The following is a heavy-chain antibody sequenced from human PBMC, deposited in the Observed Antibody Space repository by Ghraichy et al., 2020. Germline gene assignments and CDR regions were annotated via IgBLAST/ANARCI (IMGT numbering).Heavy chain of an antibody. Sequence: GESLNISCAASGFTFSSYWMSWVRQAPGKGLEWVANIKQDGSEKYYVDSVKGRFTISRDNAKNSLYLQMNSLRAEDTAVYYCARVLRNWRYSVYFDYWGQGTLVTVSS. CDR1: GFTFSSYW. D-gene: IGHD2-21*01. J-gene: IGHJ4*02. CDR2: IKQDGSEK. CDR3: ARVLRNWRYSVYFDY. V-gene: IGHV3-7*01.